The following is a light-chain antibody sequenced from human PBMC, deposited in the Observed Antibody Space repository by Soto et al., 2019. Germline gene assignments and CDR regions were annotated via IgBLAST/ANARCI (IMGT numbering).Light chain of an antibody. J-gene: IGLJ1*01. CDR3: CSYAHSDTYNYV. Sequence: QSVLTQPASASGSPGQSINVSCTGASSDVANDKFVSWYQQHPGKAPKLMIYEGTKRPSGVSDRFSASKSGDTASLTISGLQAEDEADYYCCSYAHSDTYNYVFGTGTKVTVL. CDR2: EGT. V-gene: IGLV2-23*01. CDR1: SSDVANDKF.